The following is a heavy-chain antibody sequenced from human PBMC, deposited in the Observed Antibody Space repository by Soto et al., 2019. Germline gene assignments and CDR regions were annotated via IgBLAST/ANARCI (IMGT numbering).Heavy chain of an antibody. V-gene: IGHV4-39*01. CDR3: ASRSSWSVPFDY. CDR1: GGSISSSSYY. J-gene: IGHJ4*02. CDR2: IYYSGST. D-gene: IGHD3-3*01. Sequence: QLQLQESGPGLVKPSETLSLTCSVSGGSISSSSYYWGWVRQPPGKGLEWIGSIYYSGSTNYNPSLKSRVIISVDTSKNQFSLKLTSVTAADAAVYYCASRSSWSVPFDYWGQGTLVTVSS.